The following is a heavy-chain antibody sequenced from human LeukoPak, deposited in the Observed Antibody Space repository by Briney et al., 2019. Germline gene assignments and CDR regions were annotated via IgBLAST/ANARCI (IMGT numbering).Heavy chain of an antibody. V-gene: IGHV4-39*01. J-gene: IGHJ5*02. CDR1: GGSISSSSYY. Sequence: SETLSLTCTVSGGSISSSSYYWGWIRQPPGKGLEWIGSIYYSGSTYYNPSLKSRVTISVDTSKNQFSLKLSSVTAADTAVYYCARHGRSIAAAGTRWFDPWGQGTLVTVSS. CDR2: IYYSGST. CDR3: ARHGRSIAAAGTRWFDP. D-gene: IGHD6-13*01.